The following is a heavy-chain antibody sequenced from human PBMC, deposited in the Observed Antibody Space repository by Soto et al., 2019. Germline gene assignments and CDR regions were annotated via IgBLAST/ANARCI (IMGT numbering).Heavy chain of an antibody. D-gene: IGHD6-19*01. Sequence: QVQLVESGGGVVQPGRSLRLSCAASGFTFSSYAMHWVRQAPGKGLEWVAVISYDGSNKYYADSVKGRFTISRDNSKNTLYLQMNSLRAVDTAVYYCARDRGSGWYFDYWGPGTLVTVSS. V-gene: IGHV3-30-3*01. CDR2: ISYDGSNK. CDR1: GFTFSSYA. CDR3: ARDRGSGWYFDY. J-gene: IGHJ4*02.